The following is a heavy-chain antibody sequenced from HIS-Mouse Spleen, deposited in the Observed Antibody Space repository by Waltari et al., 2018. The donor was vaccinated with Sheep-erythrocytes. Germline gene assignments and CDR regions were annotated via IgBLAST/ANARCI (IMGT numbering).Heavy chain of an antibody. J-gene: IGHJ3*02. Sequence: GSLRLSCAASGFTFSSYSMNWVRQAPGKGLEWVSSISSSSSYIYYADSVKGRFTISRDNAKNSLYLQMNSLRAEDTAVYYCARDSTSDAFDIWGQGTMVTVSS. CDR3: ARDSTSDAFDI. CDR1: GFTFSSYS. CDR2: ISSSSSYI. V-gene: IGHV3-21*01. D-gene: IGHD6-6*01.